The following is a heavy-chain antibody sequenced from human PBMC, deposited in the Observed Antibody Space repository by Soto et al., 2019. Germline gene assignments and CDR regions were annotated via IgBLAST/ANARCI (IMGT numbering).Heavy chain of an antibody. V-gene: IGHV4-31*03. CDR1: GDPLSLGGFY. D-gene: IGHD2-2*01. J-gene: IGHJ5*02. CDR3: ARDGSSTANWIDP. Sequence: QVQLQEAGPGLVKPSQTLSLTCTVSGDPLSLGGFYWTWIRQHPGKGLEWMGYIYHTGKTYYNPSLESRLTMSVDMSKNQFSLKLSFVTAADTAVYYCARDGSSTANWIDPWGQGILVTVSS. CDR2: IYHTGKT.